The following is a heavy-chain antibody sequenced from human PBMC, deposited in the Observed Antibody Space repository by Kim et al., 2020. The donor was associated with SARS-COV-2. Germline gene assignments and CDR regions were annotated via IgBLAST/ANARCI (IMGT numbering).Heavy chain of an antibody. J-gene: IGHJ6*03. CDR2: ISSSGSTI. CDR3: ATGPTCSSTSCYNYYYYMDV. D-gene: IGHD2-2*01. V-gene: IGHV3-11*01. Sequence: GGSLRLSCAASGFTFSDYYMSWIRQAPGKGLEWVSYISSSGSTIYYADSVKGRFTISRDNAKTSLYLQMNSLRAEDTAVYYCATGPTCSSTSCYNYYYYMDVWGKGTTVTVSS. CDR1: GFTFSDYY.